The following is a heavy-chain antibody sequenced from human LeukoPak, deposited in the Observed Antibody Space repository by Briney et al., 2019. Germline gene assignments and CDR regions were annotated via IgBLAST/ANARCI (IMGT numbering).Heavy chain of an antibody. V-gene: IGHV1-8*01. D-gene: IGHD2-21*02. CDR1: GYTFTSYD. Sequence: GASVKVSCKASGYTFTSYDINWLRQAAGHGLEWMGWINPYSGKTAYAPKFQGRVTMTRNTSITTAYMELTSLKSEDTAVYYCARGRVVVTRGFRYFHLWDRGTLVTVS. CDR3: ARGRVVVTRGFRYFHL. CDR2: INPYSGKT. J-gene: IGHJ2*01.